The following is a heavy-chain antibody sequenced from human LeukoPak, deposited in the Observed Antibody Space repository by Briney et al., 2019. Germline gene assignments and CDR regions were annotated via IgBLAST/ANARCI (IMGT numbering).Heavy chain of an antibody. D-gene: IGHD4-17*01. J-gene: IGHJ5*02. Sequence: SETLSLTCTVSGYSISSGYYWGWIRQPPGKGLEWIGSIYYSGSTYYNPSLKSRVTISVDTSENQFSLKLSSVTAADTAVYYCAREKAVTTDWFDPWGQGTLVTVSS. CDR3: AREKAVTTDWFDP. CDR1: GYSISSGYY. CDR2: IYYSGST. V-gene: IGHV4-38-2*02.